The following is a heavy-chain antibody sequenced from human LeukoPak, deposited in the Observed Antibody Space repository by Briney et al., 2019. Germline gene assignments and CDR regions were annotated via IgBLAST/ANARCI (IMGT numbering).Heavy chain of an antibody. CDR2: IKEDGSEK. CDR1: GLNFSSRW. CDR3: ARGTYFDLWSGYSNWLDP. Sequence: GGSLRLSCAASGLNFSSRWMNWVRQAPGQGLEWVASIKEDGSEKHYVDSVKGRFTISRDNGKNSLYLQMNSLRAEDTAVYFCARGTYFDLWSGYSNWLDPWGQGTLVTVSS. V-gene: IGHV3-7*01. D-gene: IGHD3-3*01. J-gene: IGHJ5*02.